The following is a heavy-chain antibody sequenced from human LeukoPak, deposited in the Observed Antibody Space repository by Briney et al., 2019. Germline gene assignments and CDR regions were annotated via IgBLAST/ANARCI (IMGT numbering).Heavy chain of an antibody. CDR3: ASPAATRQWAFDI. CDR1: GFTFSTYW. D-gene: IGHD2-2*01. V-gene: IGHV3-7*01. J-gene: IGHJ3*02. CDR2: IKQDGSEI. Sequence: GGSLRLSCAASGFTFSTYWMTWVRQAPGKGLEWAANIKQDGSEIYYVDSVKGRFTISRDNAKNSLFLQMNSLRAEDTAVYFCASPAATRQWAFDIWGQGTMVTVSS.